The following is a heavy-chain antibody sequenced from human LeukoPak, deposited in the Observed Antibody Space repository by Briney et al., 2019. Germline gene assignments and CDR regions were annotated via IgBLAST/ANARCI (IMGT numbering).Heavy chain of an antibody. CDR1: GFTFSSYA. CDR2: ISYDGSNK. CDR3: AKAFGYGSGSYLDY. Sequence: GRSLRLSCAASGFTFSSYAMHWVRQAPGKGLEWVAVISYDGSNKYYADSVKGRFTISRDNSKNTLYLQMNSLRAEDTAVYYCAKAFGYGSGSYLDYWGQGTLVTVSS. J-gene: IGHJ4*02. D-gene: IGHD3-10*01. V-gene: IGHV3-30*01.